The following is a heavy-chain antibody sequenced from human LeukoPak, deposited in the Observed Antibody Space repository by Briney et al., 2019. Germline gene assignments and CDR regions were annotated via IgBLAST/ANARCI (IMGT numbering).Heavy chain of an antibody. D-gene: IGHD6-13*01. Sequence: SETLSLTCAVYGGSFSGYYWSWIRQPPGKGLEWIGEINHSGSTNYSPSLKSRVTISVDTSKDQFSLKLSSVTAADTAVYYCARHGRRGRIAAAGTGPLWFDPWGQGTLVTVSS. CDR1: GGSFSGYY. CDR3: ARHGRRGRIAAAGTGPLWFDP. CDR2: INHSGST. J-gene: IGHJ5*02. V-gene: IGHV4-34*01.